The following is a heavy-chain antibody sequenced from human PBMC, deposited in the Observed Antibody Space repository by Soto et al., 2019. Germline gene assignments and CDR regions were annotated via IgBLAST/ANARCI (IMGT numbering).Heavy chain of an antibody. CDR2: IYWDDDK. V-gene: IGHV2-5*02. J-gene: IGHJ5*02. CDR1: GFSLSTSGAG. Sequence: QITLKESGPTLVKPTQTLTLTCSFSGFSLSTSGAGVGWIRQPPGKALEWLALIYWDDDKRYSPSLKSRLTITKDTSKNQVVLIMTKMDPVDTATYYCVHANDFLSGTNWFDPWGQGTLVTVSS. D-gene: IGHD3-3*01. CDR3: VHANDFLSGTNWFDP.